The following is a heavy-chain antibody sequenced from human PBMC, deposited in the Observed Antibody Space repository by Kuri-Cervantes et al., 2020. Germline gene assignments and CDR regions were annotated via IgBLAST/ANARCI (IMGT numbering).Heavy chain of an antibody. V-gene: IGHV3-21*01. D-gene: IGHD3-16*01. CDR1: GFTFSSYS. Sequence: GESLKISCAAFGFTFSSYSMNWVRQAPGKGLEWESSISSSSSYIYYADSMKGRFTISSDNAKNSRHPQMNSLRAEDTAVYYLARRPDLGGGLDYRGQGTLVTDSS. J-gene: IGHJ4*02. CDR2: ISSSSSYI. CDR3: ARRPDLGGGLDY.